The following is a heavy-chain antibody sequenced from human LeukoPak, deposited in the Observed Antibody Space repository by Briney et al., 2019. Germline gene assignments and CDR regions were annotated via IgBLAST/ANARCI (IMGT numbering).Heavy chain of an antibody. CDR2: IYYSGST. J-gene: IGHJ6*03. CDR3: ARDRVGQQLVGRNYYYYYMDV. V-gene: IGHV4-59*01. D-gene: IGHD6-13*01. Sequence: KPSETLSLTCTVYGGYISSYSWSWIRQPRGKGLGWIGYIYYSGSTNYNPSLKSRVTISVDTSKHQFSLKLRSVTAADTAVYYCARDRVGQQLVGRNYYYYYMDVWGKGTTVTISS. CDR1: GGYISSYS.